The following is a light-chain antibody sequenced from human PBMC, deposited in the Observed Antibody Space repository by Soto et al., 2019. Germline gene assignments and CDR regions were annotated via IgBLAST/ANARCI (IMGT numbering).Light chain of an antibody. CDR1: QGIRHD. V-gene: IGKV1-6*01. CDR2: AAS. Sequence: AIEMTHSPSSLALSVAGICTITCRASQGIRHDLGWYQQKPGKAPELLIYAASILQSGVPSRFSGSGSGTDFTLTITSLQPEDFAIYYCLQDYTYPRTFGGGTKVDIK. J-gene: IGKJ4*01. CDR3: LQDYTYPRT.